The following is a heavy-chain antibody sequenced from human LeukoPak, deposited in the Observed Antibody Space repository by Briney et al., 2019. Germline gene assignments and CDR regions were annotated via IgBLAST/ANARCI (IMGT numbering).Heavy chain of an antibody. J-gene: IGHJ5*02. Sequence: PSETLSLTCTVSGGSIRSSYYYWGWVRQPPGKGLEWIGSIYYSGSTYYNPSLKSRVTISVDTSKNQFSLKLSSVTAADTAVYYCARPIAAAGIGGWFDPWGQGTLVTVSS. CDR2: IYYSGST. V-gene: IGHV4-39*01. CDR1: GGSIRSSYYY. CDR3: ARPIAAAGIGGWFDP. D-gene: IGHD6-13*01.